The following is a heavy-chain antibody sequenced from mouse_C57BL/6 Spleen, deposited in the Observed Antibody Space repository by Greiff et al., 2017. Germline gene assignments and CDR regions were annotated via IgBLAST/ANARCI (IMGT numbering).Heavy chain of an antibody. Sequence: QVQLQQSGPELVKPGASVKISCKASGYAFSSSWMNWVKQRPGQGLEWIGRIYPGDGDTNYNGKFKGKATLTADTSSSTAYMQLSSLTSEDAAVYFCASVSYLYYAMEYWGQGTSVTVSS. D-gene: IGHD2-12*01. V-gene: IGHV1-82*01. CDR1: GYAFSSSW. J-gene: IGHJ4*01. CDR2: IYPGDGDT. CDR3: ASVSYLYYAMEY.